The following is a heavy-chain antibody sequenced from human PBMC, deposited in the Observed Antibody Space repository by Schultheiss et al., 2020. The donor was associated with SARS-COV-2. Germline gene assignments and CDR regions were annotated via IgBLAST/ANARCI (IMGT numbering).Heavy chain of an antibody. J-gene: IGHJ4*02. CDR1: GGSISSSSYY. CDR3: AREPRLGYCTNGVCYTDY. CDR2: IYYSGST. V-gene: IGHV4-39*07. Sequence: SETLSLTCTVSGGSISSSSYYWGWIRQPPGKGLEWIGYIYYSGSTNYNPSLKSRVTISVDTSKNQFSLKLSSVTAADTAVYYCAREPRLGYCTNGVCYTDYWGQGTLVTVSS. D-gene: IGHD2-8*01.